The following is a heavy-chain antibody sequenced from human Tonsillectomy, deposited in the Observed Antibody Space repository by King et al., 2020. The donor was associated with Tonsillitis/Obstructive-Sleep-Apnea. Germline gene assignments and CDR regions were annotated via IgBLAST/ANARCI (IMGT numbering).Heavy chain of an antibody. CDR3: TRDVQLSGGGY. CDR1: GFTFSDHY. D-gene: IGHD3-16*02. J-gene: IGHJ4*02. Sequence: VQLVQSGGGLVQPGGSLRLSCAASGFTFSDHYMDWVRQAPGKGLEWVGRTNSYTTEYAASVKGRFTISRDDSKNSLYLQMNSLKTEDTAVYYCTRDVQLSGGGYWGQGTLVTVSS. CDR2: TNSYTT. V-gene: IGHV3-72*01.